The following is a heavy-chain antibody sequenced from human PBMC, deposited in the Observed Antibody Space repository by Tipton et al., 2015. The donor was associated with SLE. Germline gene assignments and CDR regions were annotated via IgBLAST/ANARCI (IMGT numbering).Heavy chain of an antibody. V-gene: IGHV4-38-2*02. CDR1: GYSISSGYY. CDR3: ARDKRISGWYGYYYYYGMDV. CDR2: IYYSGST. Sequence: TLSLTCAVSGYSISSGYYWGWIRQPPGKGLEWIGSIYYSGSTYYNPSLKSRVTISVDTSKNQFSLKLSSVTAADTAVYYCARDKRISGWYGYYYYYGMDVWGQGTTVTVSS. D-gene: IGHD6-19*01. J-gene: IGHJ6*02.